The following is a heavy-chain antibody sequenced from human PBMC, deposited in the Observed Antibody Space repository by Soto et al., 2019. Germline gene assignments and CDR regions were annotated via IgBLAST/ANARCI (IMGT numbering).Heavy chain of an antibody. Sequence: QVQLQQWGAGLLKPSETLSLTCAVYGGSFSGYYWSWIRQPPGKGLEWIGEINHSGSTNYNPSLKSRGNISVDTAKNQFSLKLSSVTAADTAVYYCARGGTISSPPELRGNDYWGQGTLVTVSS. CDR3: ARGGTISSPPELRGNDY. CDR1: GGSFSGYY. J-gene: IGHJ4*02. CDR2: INHSGST. V-gene: IGHV4-34*01. D-gene: IGHD3-9*01.